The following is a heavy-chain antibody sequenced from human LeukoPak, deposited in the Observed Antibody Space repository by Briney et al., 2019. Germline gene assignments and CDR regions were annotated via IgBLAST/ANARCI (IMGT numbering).Heavy chain of an antibody. CDR1: GFTVSSKY. D-gene: IGHD3-10*02. J-gene: IGHJ4*02. CDR2: IYSGGST. Sequence: GGSLRLSCAATGFTVSSKYMSWVRQAPGKGLEWVSVIYSGGSTNYADSVKGRFTIFRDNSKNRMYLEMNSLRAEDTAVYYCCSGTYYNLFDSWGQGTLITVSS. V-gene: IGHV3-53*01. CDR3: CSGTYYNLFDS.